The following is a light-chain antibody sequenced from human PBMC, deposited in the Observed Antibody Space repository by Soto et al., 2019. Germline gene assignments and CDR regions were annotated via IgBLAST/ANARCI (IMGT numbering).Light chain of an antibody. CDR3: QQRSDWPLT. CDR2: DGS. CDR1: QSVRSY. J-gene: IGKJ4*01. Sequence: EIVLTQSPVTLSLSPGESATLSCRTSQSVRSYLAWYQQKPGQAPRLLMYDGSNRATGIPARFRGSGSGTDFTLTISSLEPEDFAVYYCQQRSDWPLTFGGGPKVEVK. V-gene: IGKV3-11*01.